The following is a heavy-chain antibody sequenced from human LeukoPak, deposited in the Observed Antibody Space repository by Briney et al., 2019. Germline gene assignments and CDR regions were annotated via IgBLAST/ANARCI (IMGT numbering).Heavy chain of an antibody. CDR1: GFTFSSYW. Sequence: GGSLRLSCAASGFTFSSYWMHWVRQAPGKGLVWVSRINSDGSSTSYADSVEGRFTISRDNAKNTLYLQMNSLRAEDTAVYYCASLGNYCSSTSCPDYWGQGTLVTVSS. CDR2: INSDGSST. CDR3: ASLGNYCSSTSCPDY. D-gene: IGHD2-2*01. V-gene: IGHV3-74*01. J-gene: IGHJ4*02.